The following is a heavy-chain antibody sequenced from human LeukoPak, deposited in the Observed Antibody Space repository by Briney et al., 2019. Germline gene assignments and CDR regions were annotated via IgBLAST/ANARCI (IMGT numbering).Heavy chain of an antibody. Sequence: SETLSLTCTVSGGSISSYYWSWIRQPPGKGLEWIGYIYYSGSTNYNPSLKSRVTISGDTSKNQFSLKLSSVTAADTAVYYCARGRYNYALEDYFDYWGQGTLVTVSS. CDR3: ARGRYNYALEDYFDY. CDR2: IYYSGST. CDR1: GGSISSYY. D-gene: IGHD5-18*01. J-gene: IGHJ4*02. V-gene: IGHV4-59*01.